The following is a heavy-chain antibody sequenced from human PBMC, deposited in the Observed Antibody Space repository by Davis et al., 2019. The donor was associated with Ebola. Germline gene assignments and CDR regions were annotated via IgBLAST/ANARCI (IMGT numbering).Heavy chain of an antibody. J-gene: IGHJ6*02. V-gene: IGHV4-34*01. CDR3: AREYYDILTGPLGMDV. Sequence: MPSETLSLTCAVYGGSFSGYYWSWIRQPPGKGLEWIGEINHSGSTNYNPSLKSRVTISVDTSKNQFSLKLSSVTAADTAVYYCAREYYDILTGPLGMDVWGQGTTVTVSS. CDR1: GGSFSGYY. CDR2: INHSGST. D-gene: IGHD3-9*01.